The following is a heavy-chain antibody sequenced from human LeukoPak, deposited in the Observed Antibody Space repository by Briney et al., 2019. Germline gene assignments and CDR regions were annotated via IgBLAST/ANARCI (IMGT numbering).Heavy chain of an antibody. V-gene: IGHV3-53*01. Sequence: GGSLRLSCAASGFTVSSNYMSWVRQAPGKGLEWVSVIYSGGSTYYADSVKGRFTISRDNSKNTLYLQMNSLRAEDTAVYYCARDQRSTSYYEYWGQGTLVTVSS. CDR3: ARDQRSTSYYEY. D-gene: IGHD2-2*01. J-gene: IGHJ4*02. CDR1: GFTVSSNY. CDR2: IYSGGST.